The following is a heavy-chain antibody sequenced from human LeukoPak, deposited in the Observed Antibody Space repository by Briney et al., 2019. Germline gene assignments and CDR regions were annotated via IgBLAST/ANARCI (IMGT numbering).Heavy chain of an antibody. Sequence: PGGSLRLSCAASGFTFSNAWMNWVRQAPGKGLEWVSSISSGSSYIYYADSVKGRFTISRDNAKNSLYLQMNSLRAEDTAVYYCARDYSGSYYADYWGQGTLVTVSS. CDR3: ARDYSGSYYADY. D-gene: IGHD1-26*01. J-gene: IGHJ4*02. CDR2: ISSGSSYI. V-gene: IGHV3-21*01. CDR1: GFTFSNAW.